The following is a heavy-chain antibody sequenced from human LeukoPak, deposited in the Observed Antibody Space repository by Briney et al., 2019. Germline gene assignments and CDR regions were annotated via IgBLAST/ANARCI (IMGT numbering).Heavy chain of an antibody. CDR2: ISGSDAGT. Sequence: PGGSLRLSCAAYGFTFNNYAMSWVRQAPGKGLEWVSAISGSDAGTYYADSVKGRFTISRDNSKNTLYLQMNSLRAEDTAVYYCASVLAYCGGDCYSAGMGYYFDYWGQGTLVTVS. V-gene: IGHV3-23*01. CDR1: GFTFNNYA. D-gene: IGHD2-21*02. J-gene: IGHJ4*02. CDR3: ASVLAYCGGDCYSAGMGYYFDY.